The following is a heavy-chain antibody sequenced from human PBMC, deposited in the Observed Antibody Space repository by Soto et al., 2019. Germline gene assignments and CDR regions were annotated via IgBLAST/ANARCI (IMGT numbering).Heavy chain of an antibody. Sequence: SETLSVTCTVSGGSIISGGYYWIWIRQHPGKGLEWIGYIYYSGSTYYNPSLKSRVTISVDTSKNQFSLKLSSVTAADTAVYYCARDTTGTTTYYYGMDVWGQGTTVTVSS. CDR2: IYYSGST. CDR1: GGSIISGGYY. J-gene: IGHJ6*02. V-gene: IGHV4-31*03. D-gene: IGHD1-7*01. CDR3: ARDTTGTTTYYYGMDV.